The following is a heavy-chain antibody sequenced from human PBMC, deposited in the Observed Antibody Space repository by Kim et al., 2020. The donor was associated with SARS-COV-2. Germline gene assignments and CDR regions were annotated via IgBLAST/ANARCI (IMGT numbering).Heavy chain of an antibody. J-gene: IGHJ5*02. CDR1: GFTFSSYN. CDR2: ITSSSSTI. CDR3: ASSSYGSGTYHPNWFDP. V-gene: IGHV3-48*02. D-gene: IGHD3-10*01. Sequence: GGSLRLSCTASGFTFSSYNMNWVRQAPGKGLEWVSYITSSSSTIYYADSVKGRFTISRYNAKNSLYLQMNSLRDEDTAVYYCASSSYGSGTYHPNWFDPWGQGTLVPVSS.